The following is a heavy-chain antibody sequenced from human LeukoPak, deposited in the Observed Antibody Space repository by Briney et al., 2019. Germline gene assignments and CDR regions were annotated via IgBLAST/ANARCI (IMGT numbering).Heavy chain of an antibody. CDR3: ARDLTGDAYFDY. D-gene: IGHD7-27*01. CDR2: LYSGGST. J-gene: IGHJ4*02. Sequence: GGSLRLSCVVSGFTVSSNYMSWVRQAPGRGLQWVSVLYSGGSTYYADSVKGRFTISRDNSKNTLYLQINSLRAEDTAVYYCARDLTGDAYFDYWGQGTLVTASS. CDR1: GFTVSSNY. V-gene: IGHV3-66*01.